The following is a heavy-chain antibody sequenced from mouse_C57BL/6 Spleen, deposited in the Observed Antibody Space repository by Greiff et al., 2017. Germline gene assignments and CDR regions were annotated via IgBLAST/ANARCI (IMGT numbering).Heavy chain of an antibody. J-gene: IGHJ4*01. V-gene: IGHV10-3*01. Sequence: EVQVVESGGGLVQPKGSLKLSCAASGFTFNTYAMHWVRQAPGKGLEWVARIRSKSSNYATYYADSVKDRFTISRDDSQSMLYLQMNNLKTEDTAMYYCVREGARDTYYAMDYWGQGTSVTVSS. CDR1: GFTFNTYA. CDR3: VREGARDTYYAMDY. CDR2: IRSKSSNYAT. D-gene: IGHD3-3*01.